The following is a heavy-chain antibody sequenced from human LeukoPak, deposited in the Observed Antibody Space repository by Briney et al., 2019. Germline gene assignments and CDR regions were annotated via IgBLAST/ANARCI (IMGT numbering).Heavy chain of an antibody. CDR2: IDSSSTSI. CDR3: ARESSGWSENN. Sequence: GGSLRLSCAASGFTFSNSAMNWVRQAPGKGLEWISYIDSSSTSIYYADSVKGRFTISRDNAKNSLYLQMNSLRAEDTSVYYCARESSGWSENNWGQGTLVTVSS. D-gene: IGHD6-19*01. V-gene: IGHV3-48*01. J-gene: IGHJ4*02. CDR1: GFTFSNSA.